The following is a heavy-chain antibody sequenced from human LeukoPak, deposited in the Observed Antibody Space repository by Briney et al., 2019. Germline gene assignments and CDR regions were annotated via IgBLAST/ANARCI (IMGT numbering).Heavy chain of an antibody. CDR1: GGSVSSGSYY. CDR3: AREGPQLGLDY. CDR2: IYYSGGT. V-gene: IGHV4-61*01. Sequence: PSETLSLTCTVSGGSVSSGSYYWSCIRQPPGKGLEWIGYIYYSGGTNYNPSLKSRVTISVDTSKNQFSLKLSSVTAADTAVYYCAREGPQLGLDYWGQGTLVTVSS. J-gene: IGHJ4*02. D-gene: IGHD1-1*01.